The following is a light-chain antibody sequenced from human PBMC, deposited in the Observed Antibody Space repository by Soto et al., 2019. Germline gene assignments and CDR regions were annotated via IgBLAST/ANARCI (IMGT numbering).Light chain of an antibody. V-gene: IGLV1-40*01. CDR1: TSNFGAGYD. CDR2: GNN. J-gene: IGLJ2*01. CDR3: QSFDSSLGGHVV. Sequence: QSVLTQPPSVSGAPGQRVTLSCTGSTSNFGAGYDVHWYQQLPGTAPKLLIFGNNNRPSGVHDRFSGSKSGTSASLAIAGLQSEDEADYYYQSFDSSLGGHVVLGGGTKLTVL.